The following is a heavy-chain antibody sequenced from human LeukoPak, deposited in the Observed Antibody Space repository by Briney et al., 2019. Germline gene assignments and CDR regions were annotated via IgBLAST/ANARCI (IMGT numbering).Heavy chain of an antibody. CDR2: IRYDGSNK. CDR3: AKSPLLQLWSFDY. V-gene: IGHV3-30*02. J-gene: IGHJ4*02. CDR1: GFTFSSYG. D-gene: IGHD5-18*01. Sequence: QPGGSLRLSCAASGFTFSSYGMQWVRQAPGKGLEWVAFIRYDGSNKYYADSVKGRFTISRDNSKNTLYLQMNSLRAEDTAVYYCAKSPLLQLWSFDYWGQGTLVTVSS.